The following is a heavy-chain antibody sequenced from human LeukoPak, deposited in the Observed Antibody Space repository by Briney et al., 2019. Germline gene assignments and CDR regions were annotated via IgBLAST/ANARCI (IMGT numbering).Heavy chain of an antibody. Sequence: PSETLSLTCAVYGGSFSGYYWSWIRQPPGKGLEWIGEINHSGSTNYNPSLKSRVTISVDTSKNQFSLKLSSVTAADTAVYYCARGRIAVAGRSFDPWGQGTLVTVSS. CDR3: ARGRIAVAGRSFDP. J-gene: IGHJ5*02. D-gene: IGHD6-19*01. CDR1: GGSFSGYY. CDR2: INHSGST. V-gene: IGHV4-34*01.